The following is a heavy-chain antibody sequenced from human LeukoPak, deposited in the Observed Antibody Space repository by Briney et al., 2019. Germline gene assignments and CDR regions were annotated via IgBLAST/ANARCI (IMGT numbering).Heavy chain of an antibody. J-gene: IGHJ6*02. CDR3: ARGNSSRGYSYGPSTYGMDI. Sequence: SETLSLTCAVYGGSFSGYYWSWIRQPPGKGLEWIGEINHSGSTNYNPSLKSRVTISVDTSKNQFSLKLSSVTAADTAVYYCARGNSSRGYSYGPSTYGMDIWGQGTTVTVSS. D-gene: IGHD5-18*01. CDR2: INHSGST. CDR1: GGSFSGYY. V-gene: IGHV4-34*01.